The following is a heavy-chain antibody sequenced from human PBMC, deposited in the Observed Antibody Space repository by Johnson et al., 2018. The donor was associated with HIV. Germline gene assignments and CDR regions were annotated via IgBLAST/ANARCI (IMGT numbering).Heavy chain of an antibody. CDR3: ASDLLIAYCGGDCWDAFDI. CDR2: ISYDGSNK. Sequence: QVQLVESGGGVVQPGRSLRLSCAASGFTFSSYAMHWVRQAPGKGLEWVAVISYDGSNKYYADSVTGRFTISGDNSKNPLYLQMNSLRAEDTAVYYCASDLLIAYCGGDCWDAFDIWGQGTMVTVSS. D-gene: IGHD2-21*02. J-gene: IGHJ3*02. CDR1: GFTFSSYA. V-gene: IGHV3-30-3*01.